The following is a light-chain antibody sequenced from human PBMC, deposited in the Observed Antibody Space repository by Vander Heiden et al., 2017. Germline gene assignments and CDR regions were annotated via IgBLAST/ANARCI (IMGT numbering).Light chain of an antibody. V-gene: IGLV1-51*02. CDR2: ENN. CDR3: GTWDSSLSVWV. Sequence: TISCSGSSSNIGNNYVSWYQQLLGTAPKLLIYENNKRPSGIPDRFSGSKSGTSATLGITGFQTGDEADYYCGTWDSSLSVWVFGGGTKLTVL. J-gene: IGLJ3*02. CDR1: SSNIGNNY.